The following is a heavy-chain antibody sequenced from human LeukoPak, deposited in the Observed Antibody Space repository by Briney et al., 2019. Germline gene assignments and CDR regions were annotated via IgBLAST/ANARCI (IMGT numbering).Heavy chain of an antibody. CDR2: ISGSGGST. Sequence: SGGSLRLSCAASGFTFSSYAMSWVRQAPGKGLEWVSAISGSGGSTYYADSVKGRFTISRDNSKNTLYLQMNSLRAEDTAVYYCAKWGYYSNYDGRSNYYYYYYGMDVWGQGTTVTVSS. V-gene: IGHV3-23*01. D-gene: IGHD4-11*01. CDR1: GFTFSSYA. CDR3: AKWGYYSNYDGRSNYYYYYYGMDV. J-gene: IGHJ6*02.